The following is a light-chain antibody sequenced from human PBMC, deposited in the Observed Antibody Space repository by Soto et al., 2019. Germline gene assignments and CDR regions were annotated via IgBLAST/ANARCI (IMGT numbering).Light chain of an antibody. Sequence: QSVLTQPASDSGSPGQSITISCTGTSTDVGGYNYVSWYQHRPGEAPKLMIFEVTKRPSGVSNRFSGSKSGNTASLTISGLQAEDEADYFCNSYTTSSTYVFGFGLQVTVL. CDR1: STDVGGYNY. J-gene: IGLJ1*01. CDR3: NSYTTSSTYV. V-gene: IGLV2-14*01. CDR2: EVT.